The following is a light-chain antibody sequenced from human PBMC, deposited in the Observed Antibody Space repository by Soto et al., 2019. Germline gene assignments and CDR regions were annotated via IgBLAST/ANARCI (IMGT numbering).Light chain of an antibody. CDR1: SSDVGGYNY. CDR3: TSFTTISTWV. J-gene: IGLJ3*02. V-gene: IGLV2-14*01. Sequence: QSVLTQPASVSGSPGQSITISCTGTSSDVGGYNYVSWFQQHPGKAPKLKIYEVSNRPSGVSNRFSGSKSGNTASLAISELQAEDDADYYCTSFTTISTWVFGGGTQLTVL. CDR2: EVS.